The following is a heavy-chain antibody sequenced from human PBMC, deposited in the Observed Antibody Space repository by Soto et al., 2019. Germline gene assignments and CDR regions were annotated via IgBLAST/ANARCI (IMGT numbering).Heavy chain of an antibody. V-gene: IGHV3-30*18. D-gene: IGHD3-10*01. J-gene: IGHJ4*02. CDR3: AKDGPRHIWFLDY. CDR1: GFTFSSYG. Sequence: PGGSLRLSCAASGFTFSSYGMHWVRQAPGKGLEWVAVISYDGSNKYYADSVKGRFTISRDNSKNTLYLQMNSLRAEDTAVYYCAKDGPRHIWFLDYWGQGTLVTVSS. CDR2: ISYDGSNK.